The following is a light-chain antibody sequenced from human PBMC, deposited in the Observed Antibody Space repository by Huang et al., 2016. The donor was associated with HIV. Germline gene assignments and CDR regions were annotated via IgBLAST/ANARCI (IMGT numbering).Light chain of an antibody. CDR3: QQCGTSPLT. V-gene: IGKV3-20*01. J-gene: IGKJ4*01. CDR2: GAS. Sequence: EIVLTQSPGTLSLSPGERVTLSCRASQSVSSTYLVWYQQKPCPAPRILIEGASSRAAGIPDRCSGSGSGTDFTLTISRLEAEDFAVYYCQQCGTSPLTFGGGTKVEIK. CDR1: QSVSSTY.